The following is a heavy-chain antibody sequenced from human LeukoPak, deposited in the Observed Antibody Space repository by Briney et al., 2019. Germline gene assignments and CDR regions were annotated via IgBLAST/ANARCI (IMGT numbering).Heavy chain of an antibody. CDR2: TYYRSKWYN. D-gene: IGHD3-22*01. CDR1: GDSVSSNSAA. Sequence: SQTLSLTCALSGDSVSSNSAAWNWIRQSPSRGLEWLGRTYYRSKWYNDYAVSVKSRITINPDTSKNQFSLQLNSVTPEDTAVYYCARGPRGYYYDSSGYYSNYYFDYWGQGTLVTVSS. CDR3: ARGPRGYYYDSSGYYSNYYFDY. V-gene: IGHV6-1*01. J-gene: IGHJ4*02.